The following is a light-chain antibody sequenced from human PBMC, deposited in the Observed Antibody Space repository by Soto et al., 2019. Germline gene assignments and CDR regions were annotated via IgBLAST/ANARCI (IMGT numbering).Light chain of an antibody. V-gene: IGLV7-46*01. Sequence: ALLTQDPSLTVSPGGTLHLACGSSSGAVTNGHYPYWFQQKPGQAPRTLIYDTTNRHSWTPARFSGSLLGGKAALTLSGAQPEDEAEYYCLLSYNGPYVFGTGTKVTVL. J-gene: IGLJ1*01. CDR1: SGAVTNGHY. CDR2: DTT. CDR3: LLSYNGPYV.